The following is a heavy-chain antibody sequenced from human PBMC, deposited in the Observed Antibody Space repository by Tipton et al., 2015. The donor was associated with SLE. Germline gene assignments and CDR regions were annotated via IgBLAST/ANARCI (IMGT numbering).Heavy chain of an antibody. J-gene: IGHJ3*02. D-gene: IGHD2-15*01. CDR1: GGSISSYY. CDR3: ARTPGGAFDI. CDR2: IYYSGST. V-gene: IGHV4-59*12. Sequence: TLSLTCTVSGGSISSYYWSWIRQPPGKGLEWIGYIYYSGSTNYNPSLKSRVTISVDTSKNQFSLKLSSVTAADTAVYYCARTPGGAFDIWGQGTMVTVSS.